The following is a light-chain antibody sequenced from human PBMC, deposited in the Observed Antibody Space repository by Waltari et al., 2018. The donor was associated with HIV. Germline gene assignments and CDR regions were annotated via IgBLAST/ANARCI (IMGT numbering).Light chain of an antibody. CDR1: ALPNQY. J-gene: IGLJ3*02. CDR3: ESADNSGTYWV. CDR2: KDT. Sequence: SYELTQPPSVSVSPGQTAKITCSGDALPNQYAHWYQQKPGQAPLLVIDKDTQRPSGIPERFSGSHSGTTVTLIISGVQAEDEADYYCESADNSGTYWVFGGGTKLSVL. V-gene: IGLV3-25*03.